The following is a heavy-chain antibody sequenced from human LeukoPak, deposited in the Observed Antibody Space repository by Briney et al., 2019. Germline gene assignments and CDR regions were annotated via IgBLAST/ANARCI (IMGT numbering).Heavy chain of an antibody. CDR3: ARAGYSMDTEYFQH. D-gene: IGHD5-18*01. Sequence: PGGSLRLSCAASGFTFSSYWMSWVRQAPGKGLEWVANIKQGGSEKFYVDSVKGRFTISRDNAKSSLYLQMNSLRAEDTAVYYCARAGYSMDTEYFQHWGQGTLVTVSS. J-gene: IGHJ1*01. V-gene: IGHV3-7*04. CDR2: IKQGGSEK. CDR1: GFTFSSYW.